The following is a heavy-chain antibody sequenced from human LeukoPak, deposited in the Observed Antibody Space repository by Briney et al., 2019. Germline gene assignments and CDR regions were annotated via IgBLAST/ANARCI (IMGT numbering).Heavy chain of an antibody. CDR2: INSDGSST. CDR3: ARAQDIVATIGADY. J-gene: IGHJ4*02. V-gene: IGHV3-74*01. CDR1: GFTFSSYW. Sequence: PGGSLRLSCAASGFTFSSYWMHWVRQAPGKGLVWVSRINSDGSSTSYADTVKGRFTISRDNAKNTLYLQMNSLRAEDTAVYYCARAQDIVATIGADYWGQGTLVTVSS. D-gene: IGHD5-12*01.